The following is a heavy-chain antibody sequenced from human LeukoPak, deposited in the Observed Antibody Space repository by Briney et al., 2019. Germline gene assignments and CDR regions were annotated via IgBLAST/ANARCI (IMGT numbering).Heavy chain of an antibody. J-gene: IGHJ6*03. V-gene: IGHV4-4*07. Sequence: SETLSLTCTVTGDSMSDSYWSWIRQPAGKGLEWIGRIYASGSTNYNPSLKSRVTLSVDTSSNQFSLTLSSVTAADTAVYHCARDIRSHNGPGGYYYYYMDVWGKGTTVTVSS. CDR1: GDSMSDSY. CDR2: IYASGST. D-gene: IGHD2-8*01. CDR3: ARDIRSHNGPGGYYYYYMDV.